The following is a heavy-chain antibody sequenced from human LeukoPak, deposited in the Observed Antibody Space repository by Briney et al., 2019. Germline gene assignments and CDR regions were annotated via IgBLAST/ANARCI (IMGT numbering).Heavy chain of an antibody. CDR3: AKDGADCSGGSCSAAFNY. CDR1: GFTFSSYA. V-gene: IGHV3-23*01. CDR2: ISGSGGST. J-gene: IGHJ4*02. Sequence: GGSLRLSCAASGFTFSSYAMSWVRQAPGKGLEWVSAISGSGGSTYYADSVKGRFTISRDNSKNTLYLQMNSLRAEDTAVYYCAKDGADCSGGSCSAAFNYWGQGTLVTVSS. D-gene: IGHD2-15*01.